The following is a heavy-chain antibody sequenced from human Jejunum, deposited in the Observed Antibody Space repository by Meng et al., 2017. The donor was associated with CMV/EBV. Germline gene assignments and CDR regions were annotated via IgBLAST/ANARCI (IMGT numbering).Heavy chain of an antibody. V-gene: IGHV3-30-3*01. Sequence: QVQLVESGGGVVQPGRYLGRSCGASGFTFSSYAMHWVRQAPGKGLEWLAVISYDGNNEYYAESVRGRFTISRDNSKNTLYLQMNSLRAEDTAVYYCARGHREVVVSATPYWGQGTLVTVSS. CDR1: GFTFSSYA. D-gene: IGHD2-15*01. J-gene: IGHJ4*02. CDR2: ISYDGNNE. CDR3: ARGHREVVVSATPY.